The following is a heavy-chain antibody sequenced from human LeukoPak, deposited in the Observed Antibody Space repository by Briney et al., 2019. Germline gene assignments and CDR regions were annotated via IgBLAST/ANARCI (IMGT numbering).Heavy chain of an antibody. D-gene: IGHD3-3*01. CDR2: IFYSGST. V-gene: IGHV4-59*08. Sequence: PSETLSLTCTVSGGSISGFYWSWIRQPPGKELQWIGSIFYSGSTNYNPSLKGRVTISVDTSKNQFSLKLSSVTAADTAVYYCARQRFLEWYFDYWGQGTLVTVSS. CDR1: GGSISGFY. CDR3: ARQRFLEWYFDY. J-gene: IGHJ4*02.